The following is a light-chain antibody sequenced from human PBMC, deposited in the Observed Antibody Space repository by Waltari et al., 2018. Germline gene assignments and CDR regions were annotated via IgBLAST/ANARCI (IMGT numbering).Light chain of an antibody. CDR1: QNINTH. J-gene: IGKJ4*01. V-gene: IGKV1-5*03. Sequence: VQITQSPSTIPPSVADRVTITCRASQNINTHLAWYQQKPGKAPKLIIYKASTLENGVPSRFGGSGSGTDFTLTISSLQPDDFATYYCHQYDAYPLTFGGGSKVEVK. CDR2: KAS. CDR3: HQYDAYPLT.